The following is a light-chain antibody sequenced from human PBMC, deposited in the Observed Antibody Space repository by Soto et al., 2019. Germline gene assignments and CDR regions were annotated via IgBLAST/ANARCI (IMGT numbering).Light chain of an antibody. CDR2: DTS. V-gene: IGKV1-33*01. Sequence: DIQMTQSPSSLSASVGDRVTITCQASQDINNYLNWYQQKPGRAPKLLIYDTSNLETGVPSRFSGSASGTHFSFTISSLQPEDIATYYCQQYDNLSFTFGPGTKVDIQ. J-gene: IGKJ3*01. CDR1: QDINNY. CDR3: QQYDNLSFT.